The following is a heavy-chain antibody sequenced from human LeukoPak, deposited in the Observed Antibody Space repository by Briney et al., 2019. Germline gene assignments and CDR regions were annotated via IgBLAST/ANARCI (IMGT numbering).Heavy chain of an antibody. CDR3: AKGLAVAGHFDY. CDR1: GFTVISNY. Sequence: PGGSLRLSCAASGFTVISNYMSWGRQAPGKGLEWVSVIYSGGSTYYADSVKGRFTISRDNSKNTLYLQMNSLRAEDTAVYYCAKGLAVAGHFDYWGQGTLVTVSS. CDR2: IYSGGST. J-gene: IGHJ4*02. V-gene: IGHV3-53*01. D-gene: IGHD6-19*01.